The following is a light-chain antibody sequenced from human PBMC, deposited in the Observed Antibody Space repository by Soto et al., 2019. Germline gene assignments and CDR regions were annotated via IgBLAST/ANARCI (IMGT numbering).Light chain of an antibody. Sequence: EIVLTQSPGTLSLSPGESATLSCRASQSVSSNSLAWYRRNPGQPPSLLIYGTSTRATDIPRRCSGSGSGTDFTLTITRLEPEGFAVYVWQQYGDSPPTFGQGTKVEVK. CDR2: GTS. V-gene: IGKV3-20*01. CDR3: QQYGDSPPT. J-gene: IGKJ1*01. CDR1: QSVSSNS.